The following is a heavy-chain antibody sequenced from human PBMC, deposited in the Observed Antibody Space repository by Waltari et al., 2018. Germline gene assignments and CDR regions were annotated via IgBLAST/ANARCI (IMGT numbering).Heavy chain of an antibody. D-gene: IGHD1-26*01. V-gene: IGHV3-53*01. J-gene: IGHJ4*02. CDR3: ARVYSGSYYQED. CDR2: IYSVVRT. CDR1: GFTVSSNY. Sequence: EVQLVESGGGLIRPGGSLRLSCAASGFTVSSNYMSWVRQAPGQGLELVSVIYSVVRTYYADSWKGRFTISRDNSKYTLYLQMNSLRAEDTAVYWCARVYSGSYYQEDWGQGTLVTVSS.